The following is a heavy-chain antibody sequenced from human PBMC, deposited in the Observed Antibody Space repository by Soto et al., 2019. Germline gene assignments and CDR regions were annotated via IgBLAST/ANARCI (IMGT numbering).Heavy chain of an antibody. Sequence: SVKVSCKASGGTFSSYAISWVRQAPGQGLEWMGGIIPIFGTANYAKKFQGRVTITADESTSTAYMELSSLRSEDTAVYYCARLVLFPVVPAAKFDSLTNYGREVWGQGTTVNVSS. CDR3: ARLVLFPVVPAAKFDSLTNYGREV. V-gene: IGHV1-69*13. CDR2: IIPIFGTA. J-gene: IGHJ6*02. D-gene: IGHD2-2*01. CDR1: GGTFSSYA.